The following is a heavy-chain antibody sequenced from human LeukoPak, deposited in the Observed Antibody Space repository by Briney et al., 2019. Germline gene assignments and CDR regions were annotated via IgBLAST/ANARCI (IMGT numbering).Heavy chain of an antibody. Sequence: GTSLRLSCTTSGFTVSSYYMHWGRQAPGKGREWVAVVHDDGDTKYYVDSVKGRFTSSRDNSKNTLSLQMSTLRDEATALYYCARGSGHYYDRWGQGTLVTVSS. CDR3: ARGSGHYYDR. J-gene: IGHJ4*02. D-gene: IGHD3-3*01. V-gene: IGHV3-33*01. CDR2: VHDDGDTK. CDR1: GFTVSSYY.